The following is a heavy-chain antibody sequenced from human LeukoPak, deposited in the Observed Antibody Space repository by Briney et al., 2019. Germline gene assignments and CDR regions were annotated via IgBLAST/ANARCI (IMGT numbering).Heavy chain of an antibody. Sequence: ASVKVSYKASGYTFTSYGISWVRQAPGQGLEWMGWISAYNGNTNYAQKLQGRVTMTTDTSTSTAYMELRSLRSDDTAVYYCARDPTIFGVVTWFDPWGQGTLVTVSS. CDR1: GYTFTSYG. D-gene: IGHD3-3*01. CDR2: ISAYNGNT. J-gene: IGHJ5*02. V-gene: IGHV1-18*01. CDR3: ARDPTIFGVVTWFDP.